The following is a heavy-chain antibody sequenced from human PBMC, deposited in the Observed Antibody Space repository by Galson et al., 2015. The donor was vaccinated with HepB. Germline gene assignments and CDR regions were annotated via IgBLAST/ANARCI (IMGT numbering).Heavy chain of an antibody. V-gene: IGHV3-30*18. D-gene: IGHD3-22*01. J-gene: IGHJ6*03. CDR3: AKDAGSITMIVVVIPGDYYYYMDV. CDR2: ISYDGSNK. Sequence: WVAVISYDGSNKYYADSVKGRFTISRDNSKNTLYLQMNSLRAEDTAVYYCAKDAGSITMIVVVIPGDYYYYMDVWGKGTTVTVSS.